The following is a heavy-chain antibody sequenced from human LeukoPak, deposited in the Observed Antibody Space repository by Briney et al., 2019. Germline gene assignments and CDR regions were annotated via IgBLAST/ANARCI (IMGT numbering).Heavy chain of an antibody. D-gene: IGHD4-11*01. V-gene: IGHV3-30-3*01. J-gene: IGHJ4*02. CDR3: VRENYSEHYFDY. Sequence: GGSLRLSCAASGFTFSIYSMHWVRQAPGKGLEWVAIISKDGNNKYYTDSVKGRFTISRDNSKNTLYLQMNSLRPDDMAVYHCVRENYSEHYFDYWGRGSLVTVSS. CDR1: GFTFSIYS. CDR2: ISKDGNNK.